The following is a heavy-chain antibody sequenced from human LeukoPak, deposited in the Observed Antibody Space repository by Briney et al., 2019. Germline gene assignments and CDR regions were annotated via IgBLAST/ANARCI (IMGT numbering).Heavy chain of an antibody. CDR3: AKGAYYSGSGSSWFFDH. CDR2: IRGSGDTT. CDR1: GFMFRSYV. Sequence: GGSLRLSCAASGFMFRSYVMSWVRLAPGKGLEWVSSIRGSGDTTYYPDSVKGRFSISRDNSRNTLYLQMNSLRAEDTAVYYCAKGAYYSGSGSSWFFDHWGEGALVTVSS. D-gene: IGHD3-10*01. J-gene: IGHJ4*02. V-gene: IGHV3-23*01.